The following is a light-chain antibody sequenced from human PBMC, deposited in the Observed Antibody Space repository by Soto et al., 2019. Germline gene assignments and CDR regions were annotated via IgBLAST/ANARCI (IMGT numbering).Light chain of an antibody. CDR2: TVS. CDR1: QSLLDSDDGNTY. CDR3: MQRIEFPLT. Sequence: DIVMTQTPLSLPVTPGEPASISCRSSQSLLDSDDGNTYLDWYLQKPGQSPQLLIYTVSYRASGVPDRFSGGGSGTDFTLKISRVEAEDVGVYYCMQRIEFPLTFGGGTKVDIK. J-gene: IGKJ4*01. V-gene: IGKV2-40*01.